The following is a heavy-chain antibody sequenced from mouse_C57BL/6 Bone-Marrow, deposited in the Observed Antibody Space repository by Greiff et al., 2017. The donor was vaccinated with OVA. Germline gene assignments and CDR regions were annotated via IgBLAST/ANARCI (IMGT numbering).Heavy chain of an antibody. CDR2: IYPGDGDT. D-gene: IGHD2-5*01. J-gene: IGHJ2*01. Sequence: VKLQQSGPELVKPGASVKISCKASGYAFSSSWMNWVKQRPGKGLEWIGRIYPGDGDTNYNGKFKGKATLTADKSSSTAYMQLSSLTSEDSAVXFCAPPSYYSNSFDDWGQGTTLTVSS. CDR3: APPSYYSNSFDD. V-gene: IGHV1-82*01. CDR1: GYAFSSSW.